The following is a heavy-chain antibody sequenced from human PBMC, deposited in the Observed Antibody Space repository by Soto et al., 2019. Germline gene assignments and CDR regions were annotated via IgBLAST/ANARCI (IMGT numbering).Heavy chain of an antibody. CDR2: ISSNGGSI. D-gene: IGHD1-1*01. CDR3: ARLHNSPYALDV. V-gene: IGHV3-64*01. J-gene: IGHJ6*02. CDR1: GFTFSSYA. Sequence: EVQLVESGGSLVQPGGSLRLSCAASGFTFSSYAMHWVRQAPGKGLEYVSAISSNGGSIYYGNSVKGRFTISRDNSKNTLYLQMGSLSAEDMAVYYCARLHNSPYALDVWGQGTTVTVSS.